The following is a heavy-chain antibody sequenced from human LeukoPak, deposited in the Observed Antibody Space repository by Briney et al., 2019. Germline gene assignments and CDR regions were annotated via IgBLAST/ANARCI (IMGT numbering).Heavy chain of an antibody. Sequence: SETLSLTCAVYGGSFSGYYWSWIRQPPGKGLEWIGEINHSGSTNYNPSLKSRVTISVDTSKNQFSLKLSSVTASDTAVYYCARAGVVVRRNPRRDAFDIWGQGTMVTVSS. D-gene: IGHD2-21*01. V-gene: IGHV4-34*01. CDR2: INHSGST. CDR1: GGSFSGYY. CDR3: ARAGVVVRRNPRRDAFDI. J-gene: IGHJ3*02.